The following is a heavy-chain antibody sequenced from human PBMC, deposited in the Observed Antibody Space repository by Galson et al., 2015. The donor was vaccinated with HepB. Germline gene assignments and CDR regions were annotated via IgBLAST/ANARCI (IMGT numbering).Heavy chain of an antibody. V-gene: IGHV1-69*13. Sequence: SVKVSCKASGGTFSSYAISWVRQAPGQGLEWMGGIIPIFGTANYAQKFQGRVTITADESTSTAYMELSSLRSEDTAVYYCARGVSYYGTRGYYYYYMDVWGKGTTVTVSS. J-gene: IGHJ6*03. CDR3: ARGVSYYGTRGYYYYYMDV. CDR2: IIPIFGTA. D-gene: IGHD3-10*01. CDR1: GGTFSSYA.